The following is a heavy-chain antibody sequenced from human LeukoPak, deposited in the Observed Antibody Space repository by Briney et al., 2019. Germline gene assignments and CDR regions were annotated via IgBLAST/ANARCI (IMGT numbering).Heavy chain of an antibody. Sequence: SETLSLTHTVSGGAISSHYWSWSRQPPGKGLEWIGYIYYSGSTNYNPSLKSRVTISVDTSKNQFSLKLSSVTAADTAVYYCARGYSNQYYYYYYMDVWGKGTTVTVSS. D-gene: IGHD4-11*01. CDR3: ARGYSNQYYYYYYMDV. V-gene: IGHV4-59*11. CDR1: GGAISSHY. J-gene: IGHJ6*03. CDR2: IYYSGST.